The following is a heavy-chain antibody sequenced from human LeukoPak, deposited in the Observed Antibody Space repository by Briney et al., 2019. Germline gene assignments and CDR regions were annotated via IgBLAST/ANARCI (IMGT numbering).Heavy chain of an antibody. V-gene: IGHV3-23*01. CDR1: GFTFSSYA. D-gene: IGHD3-10*01. Sequence: PGGSLRLSCAASGFTFSSYAMSWVRQAPGKGLEWVSAISGSGGSTYYADSVKGRFTISRDNSKNTLYLQMNSLGAEDTAVYYCAKTGYGSGSYLYNWFDPWGQGTLVTVSS. CDR3: AKTGYGSGSYLYNWFDP. CDR2: ISGSGGST. J-gene: IGHJ5*02.